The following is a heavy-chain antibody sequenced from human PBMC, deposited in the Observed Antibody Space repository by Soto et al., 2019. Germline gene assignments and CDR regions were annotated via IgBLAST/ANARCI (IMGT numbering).Heavy chain of an antibody. CDR3: ARAAKRYFDY. Sequence: SVKVSCKASGGTYNTFAISCVRQAPGQGLEWMGGIIPVLGPAFYAQKFQGRVTITADKSTTTAYLELTSLRSEDTAVYYCARAAKRYFDYWGQGTLVTVSS. V-gene: IGHV1-69*10. J-gene: IGHJ4*02. CDR2: IIPVLGPA. CDR1: GGTYNTFA.